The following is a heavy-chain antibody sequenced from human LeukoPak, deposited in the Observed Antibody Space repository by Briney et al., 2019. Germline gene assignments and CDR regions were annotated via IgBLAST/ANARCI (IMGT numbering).Heavy chain of an antibody. CDR1: GFTFSSYW. CDR2: IKQDGSEK. V-gene: IGHV3-7*03. J-gene: IGHJ3*02. D-gene: IGHD1-26*01. Sequence: GGSLRLSCAASGFTFSSYWMSWVRQAPGKGLEWVANIKQDGSEKYYVDSVKGRFTISRDNSKNTLYLQMNSLRAEDTAVYYCGKNRYSGSLSPFDIWGQGTMVTVSS. CDR3: GKNRYSGSLSPFDI.